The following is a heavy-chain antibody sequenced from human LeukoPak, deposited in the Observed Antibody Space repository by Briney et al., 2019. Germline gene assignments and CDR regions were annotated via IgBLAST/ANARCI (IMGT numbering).Heavy chain of an antibody. Sequence: SETLSLTCTVSGGSISSSSYYWGWIRQPPGKGLEWIGSIYYSGSTYYNPSLKSRVTISVDTSKNQFSLKLSSVTAADTAVYYCAVDLRYNWNDEEDYWGQGTLVTVSS. CDR3: AVDLRYNWNDEEDY. V-gene: IGHV4-39*01. CDR2: IYYSGST. D-gene: IGHD1-1*01. J-gene: IGHJ4*02. CDR1: GGSISSSSYY.